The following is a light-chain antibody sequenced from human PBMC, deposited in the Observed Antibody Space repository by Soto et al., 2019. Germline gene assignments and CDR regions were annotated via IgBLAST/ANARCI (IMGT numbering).Light chain of an antibody. CDR3: SSYRSSSTSYV. J-gene: IGLJ1*01. CDR1: SSDVGGYNY. Sequence: QSVLTQPASVSGSPGQSITISCTETSSDVGGYNYVPWYQQHSGKAPKLMIYEVSNRPSGVSNRFSGSKSGNTASLTISGLQAEDEADYYCSSYRSSSTSYVFGTGTKVTVL. V-gene: IGLV2-14*01. CDR2: EVS.